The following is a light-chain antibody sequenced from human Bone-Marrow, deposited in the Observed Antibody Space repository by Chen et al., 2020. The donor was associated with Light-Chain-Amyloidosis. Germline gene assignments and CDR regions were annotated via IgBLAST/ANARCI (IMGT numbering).Light chain of an antibody. CDR2: SNN. CDR1: SSTIGRNT. Sequence: QSVLTQPPSASGAPGQRVTFSCSGSSSTIGRNTVNWYQQLPGTARKLLIYSNNQRPSGVPDRFAGSKSGTSASLAISGLQSEDEADYYCAAWDDSLNWVVGGGTQLTVL. CDR3: AAWDDSLNWV. V-gene: IGLV1-44*01. J-gene: IGLJ3*02.